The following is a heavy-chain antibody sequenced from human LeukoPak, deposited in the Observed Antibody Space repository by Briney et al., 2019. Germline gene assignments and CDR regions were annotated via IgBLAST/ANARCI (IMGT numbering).Heavy chain of an antibody. CDR1: GYSFTSCW. D-gene: IGHD3-10*01. CDR2: IYPGDSDT. V-gene: IGHV5-51*01. Sequence: GESLKISCKGSGYSFTSCWIGWVRQMPGKGLEWMGIIYPGDSDTRYSPSFQGQVTISADKSISTAYLQWSSLKASDTAMYYCARRVTMVRGVTAFDYWGQGTLVTVSS. J-gene: IGHJ4*02. CDR3: ARRVTMVRGVTAFDY.